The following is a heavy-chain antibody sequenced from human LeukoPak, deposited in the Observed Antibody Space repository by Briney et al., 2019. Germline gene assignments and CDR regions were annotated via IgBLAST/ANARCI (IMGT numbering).Heavy chain of an antibody. CDR3: ARGGSPVVPAAIRAFDI. CDR1: GGTFSSYA. CDR2: MNPNSGNT. D-gene: IGHD2-2*01. Sequence: ASVKVSCKASGGTFSSYAISWVRQATGQGLEWMGWMNPNSGNTGYAQKFQGRVTITRNTSISTAYMELSSLRSEDTAVYYCARGGSPVVPAAIRAFDIWGQGTMVTVSS. J-gene: IGHJ3*02. V-gene: IGHV1-8*03.